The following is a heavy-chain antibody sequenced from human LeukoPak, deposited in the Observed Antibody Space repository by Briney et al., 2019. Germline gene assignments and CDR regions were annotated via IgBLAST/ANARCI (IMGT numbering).Heavy chain of an antibody. CDR3: ARGRSERSFDY. D-gene: IGHD1-1*01. Sequence: SETLSLTCTVSGDSISSNYWSWIRQPPGKGLEWIGNIYYSGSTNYNPSLKSRVTISVDTSKNQFSLKLSSVTAADTAIYYCARGRSERSFDYWGQGTLVTVSS. CDR2: IYYSGST. V-gene: IGHV4-59*01. J-gene: IGHJ4*02. CDR1: GDSISSNY.